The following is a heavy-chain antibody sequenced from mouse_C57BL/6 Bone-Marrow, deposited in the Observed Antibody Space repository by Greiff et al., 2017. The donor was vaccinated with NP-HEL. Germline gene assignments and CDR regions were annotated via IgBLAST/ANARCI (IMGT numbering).Heavy chain of an antibody. V-gene: IGHV1-61*01. J-gene: IGHJ3*01. Sequence: VQLQQPGAELVRPGSSVKLSCKASGYTFTSYWMDWVKQRPGQGLEWIGNIYPSDSETHYNQKFKDKATLTVDKSSSTAYMQLSSLTSEDSAVYYCARLAWFGYWGQGTLVTVSA. CDR2: IYPSDSET. CDR1: GYTFTSYW. CDR3: ARLAWFGY.